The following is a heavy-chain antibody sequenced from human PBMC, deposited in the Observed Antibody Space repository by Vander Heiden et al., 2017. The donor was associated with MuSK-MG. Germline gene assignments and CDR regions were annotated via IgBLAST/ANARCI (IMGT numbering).Heavy chain of an antibody. Sequence: EVQLVESGGGLVQPGGSLRLSCAASGFTFSSYEMNWVRQAPGKGLEWVSYISSSGSTIYYADSVKGRFTISRDNAKNSLYLQMNSLRAEDTAVYYCARERDGALGYMDVWGKGTTVTVSS. D-gene: IGHD3-16*01. CDR2: ISSSGSTI. CDR3: ARERDGALGYMDV. J-gene: IGHJ6*03. CDR1: GFTFSSYE. V-gene: IGHV3-48*03.